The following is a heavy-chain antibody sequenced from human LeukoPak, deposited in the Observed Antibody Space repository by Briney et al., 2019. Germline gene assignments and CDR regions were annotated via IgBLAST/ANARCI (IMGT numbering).Heavy chain of an antibody. V-gene: IGHV5-10-1*01. CDR3: ASTQSGWYEKFDY. CDR2: IDPSDSYT. J-gene: IGHJ4*02. D-gene: IGHD6-19*01. Sequence: GESLRISRKGSGYSFTSYWISWVRQMPGEGLEWMGRIDPSDSYTNYSPSFQGHVTISADKSISTAYLQWSSLKASDTAMYYCASTQSGWYEKFDYWGQGTLVTVSS. CDR1: GYSFTSYW.